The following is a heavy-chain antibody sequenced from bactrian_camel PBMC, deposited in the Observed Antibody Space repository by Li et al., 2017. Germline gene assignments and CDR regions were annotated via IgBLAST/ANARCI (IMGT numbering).Heavy chain of an antibody. J-gene: IGHJ4*01. D-gene: IGHD5*01. V-gene: IGHV3S5*01. CDR1: GFTFSKHG. Sequence: HVQLVESGGGLVQPGGSLRLSCAASGFTFSKHGMRWIRQAPGKELEWVASIADDGSETYYTSSVKGRFTISRDNFRDTAYLQMRSLTSDDTALYICASRGDRYGEYVHWGHGTQVTVS. CDR2: IADDGSET. CDR3: ASRGDRYGEYVH.